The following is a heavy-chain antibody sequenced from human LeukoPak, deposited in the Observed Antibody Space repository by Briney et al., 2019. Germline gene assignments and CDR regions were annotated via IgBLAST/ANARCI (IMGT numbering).Heavy chain of an antibody. CDR2: IKTKGDGGTI. D-gene: IGHD3-22*01. Sequence: GGSLRLSCAASGFSFSNVWMIWVRQAPGKGLEWVGRIKTKGDGGTIDYAAPVKGRFTISRDDSRNTLYLEVNSLTTEDTAVYYCTTIGLTMIATCDYWGQGTLVTVSS. CDR3: TTIGLTMIATCDY. V-gene: IGHV3-15*01. J-gene: IGHJ4*02. CDR1: GFSFSNVW.